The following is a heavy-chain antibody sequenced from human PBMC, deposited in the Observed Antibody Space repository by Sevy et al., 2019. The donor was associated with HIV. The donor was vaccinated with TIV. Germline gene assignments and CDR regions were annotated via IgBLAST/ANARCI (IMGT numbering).Heavy chain of an antibody. J-gene: IGHJ3*02. CDR2: ISRSGGRT. V-gene: IGHV3-23*01. CDR1: GFTFSSYG. D-gene: IGHD3-22*01. CDR3: AKAGLRPYDSSSYYAGPDAFHI. Sequence: GGSLRLSCAASGFTFSSYGMSWVRQAPGKGLEWVSAISRSGGRTYYADSVKGRFTISRDNSKNTLYLQMNSLRAEDTAVHYCAKAGLRPYDSSSYYAGPDAFHIWGQGTMVTVSS.